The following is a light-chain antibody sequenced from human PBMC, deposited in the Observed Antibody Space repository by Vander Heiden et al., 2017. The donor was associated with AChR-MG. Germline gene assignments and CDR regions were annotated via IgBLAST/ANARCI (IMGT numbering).Light chain of an antibody. J-gene: IGKJ4*01. CDR2: DAS. CDR3: QQYDNLPLT. V-gene: IGKV1-33*01. Sequence: DIPMTQSPSSLSASVGDRVTITCQASQDISNYLNWYQQKPRKAPKLLIYDASNLETGVPSRFSGSGSGTEFTFTISSLQPEDIATYYCQQYDNLPLTFGGGTKVEIK. CDR1: QDISNY.